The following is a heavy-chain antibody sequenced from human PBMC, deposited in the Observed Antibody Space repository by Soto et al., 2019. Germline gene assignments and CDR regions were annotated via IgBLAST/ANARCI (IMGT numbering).Heavy chain of an antibody. CDR1: GFTFSSYA. J-gene: IGHJ4*02. CDR3: ARGGIAVAGTIGY. D-gene: IGHD6-19*01. CDR2: ISYDGSNK. V-gene: IGHV3-30-3*01. Sequence: GGSLRLSCAASGFTFSSYAMHWVRQAPGKGLEWVAVISYDGSNKYYADSVKGRFTISRDNSKNTLYLQMNSLRAEDTAVYYCARGGIAVAGTIGYWGQGTLVTVSS.